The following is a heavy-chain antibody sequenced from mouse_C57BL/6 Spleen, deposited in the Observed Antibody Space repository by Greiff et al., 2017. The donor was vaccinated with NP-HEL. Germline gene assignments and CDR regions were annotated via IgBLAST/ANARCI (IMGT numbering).Heavy chain of an antibody. CDR1: GYTFTDYE. CDR2: IDPETGGT. Sequence: QVQLKESGAELVRPGASVTLSCKASGYTFTDYEMHWVKQTPVHGLEWIGAIDPETGGTAYNQKFKGKAILTADKSSSTAYMELRSLTSEDSAVYYCTRIYYGSSPMDYWGQGTSVTVSS. J-gene: IGHJ4*01. V-gene: IGHV1-15*01. D-gene: IGHD1-1*01. CDR3: TRIYYGSSPMDY.